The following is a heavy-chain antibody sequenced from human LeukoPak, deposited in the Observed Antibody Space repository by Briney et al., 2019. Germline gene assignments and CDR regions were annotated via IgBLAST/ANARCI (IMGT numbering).Heavy chain of an antibody. Sequence: PGGSLRLSCAASGFTFSSYEMNWVRQAPGKGLEWVANIKQDGSEKYYVDSVKGRFTISRDNAKNSLYLQMNSLRAEDTAVYYCARERPPYYYGSGSYAPFDYWGQGTLVTVSS. CDR3: ARERPPYYYGSGSYAPFDY. CDR2: IKQDGSEK. V-gene: IGHV3-7*01. CDR1: GFTFSSYE. J-gene: IGHJ4*02. D-gene: IGHD3-10*01.